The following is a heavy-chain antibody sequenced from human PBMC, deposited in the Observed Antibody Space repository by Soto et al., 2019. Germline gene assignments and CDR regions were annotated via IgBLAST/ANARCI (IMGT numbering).Heavy chain of an antibody. CDR2: VSPPFRTS. CDR1: GVSFNNNG. V-gene: IGHV1-69*01. CDR3: ARVLYYGSGSYSPYGMDV. Sequence: QVQLVQSGAEVKKPGSSVKVSCKSSGVSFNNNGIGWVRQAPGHGLEWMGGVSPPFRTSNYARKFQGRISITADASTGKVNMELSSLTPEDTAQYYCARVLYYGSGSYSPYGMDVWGQGTTVTVSS. D-gene: IGHD3-10*01. J-gene: IGHJ6*02.